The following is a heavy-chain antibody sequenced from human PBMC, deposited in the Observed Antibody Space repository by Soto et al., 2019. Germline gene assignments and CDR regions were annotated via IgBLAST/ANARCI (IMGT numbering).Heavy chain of an antibody. CDR3: ARDHHRYSGYDYVDY. J-gene: IGHJ4*02. V-gene: IGHV3-11*05. D-gene: IGHD5-12*01. Sequence: HGGSLRLSCAASGVSFYISDMSLIRKAQGKGLEWVSYISASSSYTNYADSVKGRFTISRDNAKNSLYLQMNSLRAEDTAVYYCARDHHRYSGYDYVDYWGQGTLVTVSS. CDR1: GVSFYISD. CDR2: ISASSSYT.